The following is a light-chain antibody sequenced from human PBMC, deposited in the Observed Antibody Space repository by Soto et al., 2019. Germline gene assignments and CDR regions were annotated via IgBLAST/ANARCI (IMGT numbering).Light chain of an antibody. V-gene: IGKV3-20*01. Sequence: IVLTQSPGTLSLSPWERATLSCRASQSVSSSYLAWYQQKPGQAPRLLIYGASSRATGIPDRFSGSGSGTDFTLTISRLEPEDFAVYYCQQYGSPRFGGGTKVDIK. J-gene: IGKJ4*01. CDR3: QQYGSPR. CDR2: GAS. CDR1: QSVSSSY.